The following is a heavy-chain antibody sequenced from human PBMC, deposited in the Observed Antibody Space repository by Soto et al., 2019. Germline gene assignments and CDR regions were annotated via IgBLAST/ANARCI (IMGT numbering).Heavy chain of an antibody. CDR2: ISHDGINK. V-gene: IGHV3-30-3*01. CDR1: GFSFSSYA. J-gene: IGHJ5*02. Sequence: QVRLVESGGGVVQPGRSLRLSCTASGFSFSSYAMYWFRQPPGKGLEWVAVISHDGINKHYADSVKGRVTVSRDNSNHSLDLQLNSLRGEDTAMYYCARDMYSCDYFVKWFEPCGQGTLVTVSS. CDR3: ARDMYSCDYFVKWFEP. D-gene: IGHD6-19*01.